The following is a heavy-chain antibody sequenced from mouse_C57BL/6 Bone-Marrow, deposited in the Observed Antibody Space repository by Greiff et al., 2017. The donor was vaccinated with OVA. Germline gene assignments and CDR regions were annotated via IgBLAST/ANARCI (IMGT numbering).Heavy chain of an antibody. CDR1: GYTFTSYG. Sequence: VQLQQSGAELARPGASVKLSCKASGYTFTSYGISWVKQRTGQGLEWIGEIYPRSGNTYYNEKFKGKATLTADKSSSTAYMELRSLTSEDSAVYFCARAYYYGSRYYAMDYWGQGTSVTVSS. D-gene: IGHD1-1*01. CDR2: IYPRSGNT. J-gene: IGHJ4*01. V-gene: IGHV1-81*01. CDR3: ARAYYYGSRYYAMDY.